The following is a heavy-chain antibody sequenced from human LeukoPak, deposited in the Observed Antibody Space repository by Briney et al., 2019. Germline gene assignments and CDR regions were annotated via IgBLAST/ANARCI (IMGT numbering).Heavy chain of an antibody. CDR1: GGSFSGYY. CDR3: ARSRRYSGYDWVY. Sequence: PSKTLSLTCAVYGGSFSGYYWSWIRQPPGKGLEWIGEINHSGSTNYNPSLKSRVTISVDTSKNQFSLKLSSVTAADTAVYYCARSRRYSGYDWVYWGQGTLVTVSS. J-gene: IGHJ4*02. D-gene: IGHD5-12*01. CDR2: INHSGST. V-gene: IGHV4-34*01.